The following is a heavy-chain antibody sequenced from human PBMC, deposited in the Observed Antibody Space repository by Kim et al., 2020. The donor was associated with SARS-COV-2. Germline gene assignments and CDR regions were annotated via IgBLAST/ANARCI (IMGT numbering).Heavy chain of an antibody. Sequence: GGSLRLSCAASGFTFSSYAMSWVRQAPGKGLEWVSAISGSGGSTYYADSVKGRFTISRVNSKNTLYLQMNSLRAEDTAVYYCAKDYYGSGSYLSHDAFDIWGQGTVVTVSS. V-gene: IGHV3-23*01. J-gene: IGHJ3*02. CDR2: ISGSGGST. CDR3: AKDYYGSGSYLSHDAFDI. D-gene: IGHD3-10*01. CDR1: GFTFSSYA.